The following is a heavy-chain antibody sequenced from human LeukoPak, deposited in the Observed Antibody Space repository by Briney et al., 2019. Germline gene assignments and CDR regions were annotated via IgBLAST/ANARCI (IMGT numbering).Heavy chain of an antibody. CDR3: TTEAITIFGVAPPDY. CDR1: GFTFSSYG. J-gene: IGHJ4*02. Sequence: GGSLRLSCAASGFTFSSYGMHWVRQAPGKGLEWVGRIKGDPDGGTTEFAAPVKGRFTISRDYSKNTLCLQMDSLKSEDTGVYFCTTEAITIFGVAPPDYWGQGTLVTVSS. CDR2: IKGDPDGGTT. D-gene: IGHD3-3*01. V-gene: IGHV3-15*01.